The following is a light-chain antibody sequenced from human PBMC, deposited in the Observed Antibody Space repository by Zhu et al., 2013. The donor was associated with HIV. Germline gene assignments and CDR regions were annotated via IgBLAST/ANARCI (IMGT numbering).Light chain of an antibody. J-gene: IGKJ4*01. CDR1: QSISNY. Sequence: DIQMTQSPSSLSASVGDRVTITCRASQSISNYLNWYQQKPGKAPKLLIYAASSLQSGVPSRFSGSGSGTEFTLTISNLQPEDFATYYCLQHDNYPPLTLGGGTKVEIK. CDR3: LQHDNYPPLT. V-gene: IGKV1-17*02. CDR2: AAS.